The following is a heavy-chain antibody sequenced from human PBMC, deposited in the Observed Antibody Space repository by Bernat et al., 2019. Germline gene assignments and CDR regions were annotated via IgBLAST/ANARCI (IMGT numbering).Heavy chain of an antibody. CDR3: AAVRWRVLVDP. Sequence: QMQLVQSGPEVKKPGTSVKVSCKASGFTFTSSAVQWVRQARGQRLEWIGSIVVGSGNTNYAQKFQERVTITRDMSTSTAYMELSSLRSEDTAVYYCAAVRWRVLVDPWGQGTLVTVSS. J-gene: IGHJ5*02. V-gene: IGHV1-58*01. CDR1: GFTFTSSA. CDR2: IVVGSGNT. D-gene: IGHD2-8*02.